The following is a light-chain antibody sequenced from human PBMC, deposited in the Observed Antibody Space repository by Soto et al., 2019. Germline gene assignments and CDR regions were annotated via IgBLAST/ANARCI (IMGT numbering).Light chain of an antibody. J-gene: IGLJ2*01. V-gene: IGLV2-14*01. CDR3: SSSASRTTPVV. CDR2: EVS. Sequence: QSALTQPASVSGSPGQSITISCTGTSSDVGGYNYVSWYQQHPGKAPKLMIYEVSNRPSGVSNRFSGSKSGNTASLTISGLQAEDEADYYCSSSASRTTPVVFGGGTKLTVL. CDR1: SSDVGGYNY.